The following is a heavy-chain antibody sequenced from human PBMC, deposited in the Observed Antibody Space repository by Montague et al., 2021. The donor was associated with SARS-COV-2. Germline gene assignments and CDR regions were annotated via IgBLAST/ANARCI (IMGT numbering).Heavy chain of an antibody. CDR2: ITSSGSTI. J-gene: IGHJ6*02. CDR3: ARDFRTYHYGSGSSSYGMDV. D-gene: IGHD3-10*01. Sequence: SLRLSCAASGFTFSSYEMNWVRQAPGKGLEWVSYITSSGSTIYYADSVMGRFTISRDNAKRSVYLQMNSLRAEDTAVYYCARDFRTYHYGSGSSSYGMDVWGQGTTVTVSS. V-gene: IGHV3-48*03. CDR1: GFTFSSYE.